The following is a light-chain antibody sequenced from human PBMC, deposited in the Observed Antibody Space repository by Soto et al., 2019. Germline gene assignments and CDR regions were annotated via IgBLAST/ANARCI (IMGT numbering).Light chain of an antibody. Sequence: IVLTKSPGTLSSSPGERATLSCMASQSVSTNNLAWYQQRPGQAPRLLIYGASRRATGIPDRFSGSGSGTDFTLTISRLEPEDVAVYYCQQYDNSGWTFCQGTNVDI. V-gene: IGKV3-20*01. CDR3: QQYDNSGWT. J-gene: IGKJ1*01. CDR2: GAS. CDR1: QSVSTNN.